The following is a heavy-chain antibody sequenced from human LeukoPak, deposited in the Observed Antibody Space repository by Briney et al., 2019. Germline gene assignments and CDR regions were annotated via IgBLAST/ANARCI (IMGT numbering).Heavy chain of an antibody. CDR1: GGSISSGTYY. D-gene: IGHD4-23*01. J-gene: IGHJ4*02. CDR2: IYYTGNT. CDR3: ARLGHGGNFVDY. V-gene: IGHV4-39*01. Sequence: SETLSLTCTVSGGSISSGTYYWGWIRQPPGKGLEWIGNIYYTGNTYYDPSLKSRVTISVNTSKDQFSLKLSSVTAADTAVYYCARLGHGGNFVDYWGQGTLVTVSS.